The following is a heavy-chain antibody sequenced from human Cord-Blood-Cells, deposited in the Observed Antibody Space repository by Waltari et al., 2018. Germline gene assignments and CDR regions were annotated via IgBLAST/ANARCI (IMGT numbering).Heavy chain of an antibody. Sequence: QLQLQESGPGLVKPSETLSLTCTVSGGSISSSSYYWGWIRQPPGKGLEWIGRIYYSGSTDYNPSLKSRVTISVDTSKNQFSLKLSSVTAADTAVYYCASGIAAAGTEYFQHWGQGTLVTVSS. CDR3: ASGIAAAGTEYFQH. CDR2: IYYSGST. CDR1: GGSISSSSYY. V-gene: IGHV4-39*01. D-gene: IGHD6-13*01. J-gene: IGHJ1*01.